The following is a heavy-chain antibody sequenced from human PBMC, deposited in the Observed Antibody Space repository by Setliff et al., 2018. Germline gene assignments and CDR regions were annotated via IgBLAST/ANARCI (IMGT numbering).Heavy chain of an antibody. D-gene: IGHD2-15*01. CDR1: GFTFSSYS. CDR2: ISSSSTI. Sequence: GGSLRLSCAASGFTFSSYSMNWVRQAPGKGLEWVSYISSSSTIYYADSVKGRFTISRDNAKNSLYLQMNSLRAEDTAVYYCARDLVKDIVVVVWYFDLWGRGTLVTV. V-gene: IGHV3-48*01. J-gene: IGHJ2*01. CDR3: ARDLVKDIVVVVWYFDL.